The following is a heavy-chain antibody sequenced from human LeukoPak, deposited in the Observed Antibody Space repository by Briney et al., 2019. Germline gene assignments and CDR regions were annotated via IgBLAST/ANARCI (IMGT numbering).Heavy chain of an antibody. CDR3: ARGHPYHYGSGYTNDY. D-gene: IGHD3-10*01. CDR2: MNPNSGNT. Sequence: ASVKVSCKASGYTFTGYYMHWVRQAPGQGLEWMGWMNPNSGNTGYAQKFQGRVTMTRNTSISTAYMELSSLRSEDTAVYYCARGHPYHYGSGYTNDYWGQGTLVTVSS. CDR1: GYTFTGYY. J-gene: IGHJ4*02. V-gene: IGHV1-8*02.